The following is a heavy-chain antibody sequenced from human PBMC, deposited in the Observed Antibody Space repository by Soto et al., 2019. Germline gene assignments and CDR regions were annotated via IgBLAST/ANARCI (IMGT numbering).Heavy chain of an antibody. D-gene: IGHD4-17*01. CDR3: AKDYGATVVNFFDY. CDR1: GFTFSSYG. CDR2: ISYDGSNK. V-gene: IGHV3-30*18. Sequence: PGGSLRLSCAASGFTFSSYGMHWVRQAPGKGLEWVAVISYDGSNKYYADSVKGRFTISRDNSKNTLYLQMNSLRAEDTAVYYCAKDYGATVVNFFDYWGQGTLVTSPQ. J-gene: IGHJ4*02.